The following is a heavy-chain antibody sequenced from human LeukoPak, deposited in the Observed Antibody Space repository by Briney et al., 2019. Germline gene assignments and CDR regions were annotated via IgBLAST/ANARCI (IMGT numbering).Heavy chain of an antibody. V-gene: IGHV4-59*01. J-gene: IGHJ4*02. CDR3: ARDGSYYAY. D-gene: IGHD1-26*01. CDR2: ISYSGTT. Sequence: PSETLSLTCTVSGGSISNFYWTWIRQPPGQGLEWIGYISYSGTTNYNPPLKSRVTISLDTSKNQFSLNLSSVTAADTAVYYCARDGSYYAYWGQGTLVTVSS. CDR1: GGSISNFY.